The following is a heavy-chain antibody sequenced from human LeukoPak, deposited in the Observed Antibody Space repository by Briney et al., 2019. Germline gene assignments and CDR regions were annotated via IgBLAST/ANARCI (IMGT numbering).Heavy chain of an antibody. CDR3: ARGGSYLSAFDI. V-gene: IGHV3-53*01. CDR2: IYSGGST. J-gene: IGHJ3*02. Sequence: GGSLRLSCAASGFTVSSNYMSRVRQAPGKGLEWVSIIYSGGSTFYADSVKGRFTISRDNSKNTLYLQMNSLRAEDTAVYYCARGGSYLSAFDIWGQGTMITVSS. D-gene: IGHD1-26*01. CDR1: GFTVSSNY.